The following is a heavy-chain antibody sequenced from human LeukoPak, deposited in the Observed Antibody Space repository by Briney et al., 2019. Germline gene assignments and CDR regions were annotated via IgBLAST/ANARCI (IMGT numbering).Heavy chain of an antibody. Sequence: AGGSLRLSCAASGFTLDDYAMHWVRQAPGKGLEWVAGISWNSGSIGYADSVKGRFTISRDNAKNSLYLQMNSLRAEDTALYYCAKDILVAAAGGGMDVWGQGTTVAVSS. J-gene: IGHJ6*02. CDR1: GFTLDDYA. V-gene: IGHV3-9*01. CDR3: AKDILVAAAGGGMDV. CDR2: ISWNSGSI. D-gene: IGHD6-13*01.